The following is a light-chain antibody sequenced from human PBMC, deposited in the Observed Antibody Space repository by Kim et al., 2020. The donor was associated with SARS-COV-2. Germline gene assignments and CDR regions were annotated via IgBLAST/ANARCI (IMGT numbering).Light chain of an antibody. Sequence: QGKAAKIPCGGNQIGSKSVFWYQQKPGQAPVLVIYYDSDRPSGIPERFSGSNSGNTATLTTSRVEAGDEAVYYCQVWDSSSDHRGFGGGTQLTVL. V-gene: IGLV3-21*04. CDR3: QVWDSSSDHRG. CDR1: QIGSKS. CDR2: YDS. J-gene: IGLJ3*02.